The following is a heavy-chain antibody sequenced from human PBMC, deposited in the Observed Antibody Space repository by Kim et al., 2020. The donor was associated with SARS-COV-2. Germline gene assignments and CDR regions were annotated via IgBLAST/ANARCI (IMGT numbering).Heavy chain of an antibody. D-gene: IGHD1-7*01. J-gene: IGHJ6*02. V-gene: IGHV1-18*01. Sequence: HAQKFQGKMTMTADTSTSTVYMELRSLSSDDTAIFYCAREELYYYFTMDVWGQGTTVTVSS. CDR3: AREELYYYFTMDV.